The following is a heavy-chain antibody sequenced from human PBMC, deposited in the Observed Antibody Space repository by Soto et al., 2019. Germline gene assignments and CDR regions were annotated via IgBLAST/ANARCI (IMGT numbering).Heavy chain of an antibody. CDR2: IKRDGSST. Sequence: EEQLVESGGGLVQPGGSLRLSCAASGLTFSSYWMHWVRQAPGKGLVWVSRIKRDGSSTSYADSVEGRFTISRDNAKKTVYLQINSLRGEDTAVYYCAREHCQGTYHTPSWGQGTLVTVSS. J-gene: IGHJ5*02. CDR3: AREHCQGTYHTPS. V-gene: IGHV3-74*01. CDR1: GLTFSSYW. D-gene: IGHD2-15*01.